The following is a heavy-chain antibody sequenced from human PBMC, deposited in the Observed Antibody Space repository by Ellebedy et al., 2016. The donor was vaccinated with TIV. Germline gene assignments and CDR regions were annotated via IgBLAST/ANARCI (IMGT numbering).Heavy chain of an antibody. CDR2: SRNKANSYST. J-gene: IGHJ6*02. D-gene: IGHD5-18*01. CDR3: ARDGGYSYGAYYYYYGMDV. V-gene: IGHV3-72*01. CDR1: GFMFSDRY. Sequence: PGGSLRLSCAASGFMFSDRYMDWVRQAPGKGLEWVGRSRNKANSYSTEYAASVKGRFTISRDDSKNSVYLQMNSLQTEDTAVYYCARDGGYSYGAYYYYYGMDVWGQGTTVTVSS.